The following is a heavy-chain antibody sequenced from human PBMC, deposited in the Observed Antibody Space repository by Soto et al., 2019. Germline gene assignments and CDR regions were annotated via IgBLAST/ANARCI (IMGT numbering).Heavy chain of an antibody. V-gene: IGHV3-21*01. CDR1: GFTFSGFS. CDR2: VTSIPSSM. Sequence: GGSLRLSCAASGFTFSGFSMNWVRQAPGKGLEWVSSVTSIPSSMFYADSVKGRFTISRDDAKDSLFLQMNSLRADDTAVYYCEREADFASSGYVLDYWGLGTLVTVSS. D-gene: IGHD3-22*01. J-gene: IGHJ4*02. CDR3: EREADFASSGYVLDY.